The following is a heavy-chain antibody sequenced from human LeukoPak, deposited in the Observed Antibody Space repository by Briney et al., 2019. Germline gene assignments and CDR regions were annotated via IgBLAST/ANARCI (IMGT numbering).Heavy chain of an antibody. V-gene: IGHV4-59*01. CDR2: MYYSGIT. Sequence: SETLSLTCTASGGSISSYYWSWVRQPPGKGLKWIGYMYYSGITNYNPSLKSRVTISVDTSKSQFSLQRSPVTAADTAVYYCAREGLLCGGDCYRDAFDIWGQGTMVTVSS. J-gene: IGHJ3*02. CDR3: AREGLLCGGDCYRDAFDI. CDR1: GGSISSYY. D-gene: IGHD2-21*02.